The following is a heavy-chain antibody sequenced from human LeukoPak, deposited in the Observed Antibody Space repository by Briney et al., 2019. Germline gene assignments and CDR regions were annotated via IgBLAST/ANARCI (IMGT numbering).Heavy chain of an antibody. CDR2: IHTSGTT. CDR1: DDSMSYYY. D-gene: IGHD3-16*01. CDR3: ARGDYYDGGGRNWFDV. V-gene: IGHV4-4*07. Sequence: SETLSLTCTVSDDSMSYYYWNFIRQPAGKGLEWIGRIHTSGTTYYSASLKSRVSMSVDSSRNQFSLRLTSVTAADTAIYFCARGDYYDGGGRNWFDVWGQGTLVTVSS. J-gene: IGHJ5*02.